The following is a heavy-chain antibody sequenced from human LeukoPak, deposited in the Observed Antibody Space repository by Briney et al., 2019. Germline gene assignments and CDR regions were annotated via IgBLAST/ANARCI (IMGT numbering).Heavy chain of an antibody. V-gene: IGHV1-69*04. CDR2: IIPILGIA. CDR3: AGFLDP. CDR1: GGTLSSYA. J-gene: IGHJ5*02. Sequence: GSSVKVSCKASGGTLSSYAISGVRQAPGQGLEWMGRIIPILGIANYAQKFQGRFTITADKPTSTTYMELSSLRSEDTAVYYCAGFLDPWGQGTMVTVSS.